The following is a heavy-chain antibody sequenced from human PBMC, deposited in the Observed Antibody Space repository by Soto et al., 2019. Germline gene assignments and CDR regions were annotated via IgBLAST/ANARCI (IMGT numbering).Heavy chain of an antibody. Sequence: ASVKVSCKASGYTFTGYYMHCVLQSPVRWLDWMGCINPNSGGTNYAQKFQGRVTMTRDTSISTAYMELSRLRSDDTAVYYCARDNYVKHSSGWPRVSRWFDPWGQGTLVTVSS. CDR3: ARDNYVKHSSGWPRVSRWFDP. CDR2: INPNSGGT. D-gene: IGHD6-19*01. V-gene: IGHV1-2*02. CDR1: GYTFTGYY. J-gene: IGHJ5*02.